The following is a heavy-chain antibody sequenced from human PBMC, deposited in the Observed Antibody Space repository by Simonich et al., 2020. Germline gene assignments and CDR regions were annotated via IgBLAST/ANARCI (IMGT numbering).Heavy chain of an antibody. CDR2: ISGSGGST. CDR3: AKRSGVSITGTFDY. D-gene: IGHD1-7*01. Sequence: EVQLLESGGGLVQPGGSLRLSCAASGLTFSSYAMSWVRQAPGKWLGCVSAISGSGGSTYYADSVKGRFTISRDNSKNTLYLQMNSLRAEDTAVYYCAKRSGVSITGTFDYWGQGTLVTVSS. CDR1: GLTFSSYA. V-gene: IGHV3-23*01. J-gene: IGHJ4*02.